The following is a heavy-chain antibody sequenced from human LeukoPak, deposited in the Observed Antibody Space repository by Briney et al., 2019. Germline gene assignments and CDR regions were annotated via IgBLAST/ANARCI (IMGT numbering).Heavy chain of an antibody. CDR3: ARGPRYSFY. CDR2: IYIDGTT. CDR1: GFSFSIHS. V-gene: IGHV3-53*01. D-gene: IGHD6-13*01. J-gene: IGHJ4*02. Sequence: AGGSLRLSCAASGFSFSIHSMNWVRQAPGKGLEWISVIYIDGTTYYADSVKGRFTISRDQANNTLYLQMNTLRDEDTAVYYCARGPRYSFYWGQGTLVSVSS.